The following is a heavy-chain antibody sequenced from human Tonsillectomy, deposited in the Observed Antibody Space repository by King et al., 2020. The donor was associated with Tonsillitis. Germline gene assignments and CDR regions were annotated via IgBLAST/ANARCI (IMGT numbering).Heavy chain of an antibody. J-gene: IGHJ3*02. D-gene: IGHD3-10*01. CDR1: GGTFSSYA. V-gene: IGHV1-69*01. CDR2: SIPIFSTS. Sequence: QLVQSGAEVKKPGSSVKVSCKASGGTFSSYAISWVRQAPGQGLEWMGGSIPIFSTSNYAQKFQDRVTITADESTSTTYMELSSLRSEDTAVYYCVRDSNGSGSKDAFDIWGQGTMVTVSS. CDR3: VRDSNGSGSKDAFDI.